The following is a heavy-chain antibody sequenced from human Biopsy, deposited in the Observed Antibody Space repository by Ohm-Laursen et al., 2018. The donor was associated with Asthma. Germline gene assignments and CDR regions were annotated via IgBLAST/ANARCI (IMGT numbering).Heavy chain of an antibody. CDR1: RFTYE. J-gene: IGHJ4*02. D-gene: IGHD6-19*01. Sequence: SLRLSCAASRFTYEMHWVRQAPGKGLEWVAVISYDGSSIYYADSVKGRFTISRDNSKNTLSLQMNSLTAEVTAVYYCAREGVAGTHIEDWGQGTLVTVSP. CDR3: AREGVAGTHIED. CDR2: ISYDGSSI. V-gene: IGHV3-30-3*01.